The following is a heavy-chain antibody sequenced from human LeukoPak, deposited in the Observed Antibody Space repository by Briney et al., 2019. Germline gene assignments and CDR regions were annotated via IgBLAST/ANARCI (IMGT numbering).Heavy chain of an antibody. D-gene: IGHD3-16*01. CDR1: GFTVSSNY. V-gene: IGHV3-66*01. CDR2: IYSGGST. J-gene: IGHJ6*02. Sequence: AGGSLRLSCAASGFTVSSNYMSWVRQAPGKGLEWVSVIYSGGSTYYADSVKGRFTISRDNSKNTLYLQMNSLRAEDTAVYYCARGPRGGYYGMDVWGQGTTVTVSS. CDR3: ARGPRGGYYGMDV.